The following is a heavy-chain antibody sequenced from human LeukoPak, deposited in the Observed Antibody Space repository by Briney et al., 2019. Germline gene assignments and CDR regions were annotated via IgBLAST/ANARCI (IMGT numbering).Heavy chain of an antibody. J-gene: IGHJ3*02. V-gene: IGHV3-23*01. D-gene: IGHD3-22*01. Sequence: GGSLRLSCAASGFTFSSYAMSWVRQAPGKGLEWVSAISGSGGSTYYADSVKGRFTISRDNSKNTLYLQMNSLRAEDTAVYYCAKTESYYDGSGYRTDDAFDIWGQGTMVTVSS. CDR3: AKTESYYDGSGYRTDDAFDI. CDR1: GFTFSSYA. CDR2: ISGSGGST.